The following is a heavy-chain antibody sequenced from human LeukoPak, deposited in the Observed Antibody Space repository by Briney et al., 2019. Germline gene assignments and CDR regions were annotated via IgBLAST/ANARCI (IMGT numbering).Heavy chain of an antibody. CDR3: ARGDLIAVAGTDYYYGMDV. CDR2: MNPNSGNT. V-gene: IGHV1-8*01. Sequence: ASVKVSCKASGYTFTSDDINWVRQATGQGLEWMGWMNPNSGNTGYAQKFQGRVTMTRNTSISTAYMELSSLRSEDTAVYYCARGDLIAVAGTDYYYGMDVWGQGTTVTVSS. CDR1: GYTFTSDD. J-gene: IGHJ6*02. D-gene: IGHD6-19*01.